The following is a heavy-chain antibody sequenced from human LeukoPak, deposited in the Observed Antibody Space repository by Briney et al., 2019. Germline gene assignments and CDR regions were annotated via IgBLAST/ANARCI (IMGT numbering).Heavy chain of an antibody. D-gene: IGHD3-9*01. Sequence: GALRLSCAASGFTFSSYSMNWVRQAPGKGLEWVSSISSSSNYIYYADSVKGRFTISRDNAKNSLYLQMNSLRAEDTAVYYCARTPVGQYYDILTGYPGPDYWGQGTLVAVSS. CDR2: ISSSSNYI. CDR1: GFTFSSYS. CDR3: ARTPVGQYYDILTGYPGPDY. V-gene: IGHV3-21*01. J-gene: IGHJ4*02.